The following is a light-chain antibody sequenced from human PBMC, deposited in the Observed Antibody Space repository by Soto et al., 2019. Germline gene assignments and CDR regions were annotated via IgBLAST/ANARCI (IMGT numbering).Light chain of an antibody. CDR2: DTN. CDR3: LLSYSGTKV. J-gene: IGLJ3*02. Sequence: QAVVTQEPSLTVSPGGTVTLTCGSSTGAVTSGHYPDWFQQKPGKAPRTLIYDTNNKHSWTPARFSGSLLGGKAALTLSGAQPEDEAEYYCLLSYSGTKVFGGGTKLTVL. CDR1: TGAVTSGHY. V-gene: IGLV7-46*01.